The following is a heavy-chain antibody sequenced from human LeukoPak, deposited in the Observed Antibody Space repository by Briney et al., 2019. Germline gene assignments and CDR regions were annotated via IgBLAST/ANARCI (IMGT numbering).Heavy chain of an antibody. CDR2: ISGSGGST. Sequence: GGSLRLSCAASGFTFSSYAMSWVRQAPGKGLEWVSAISGSGGSTYYADSVRGRFTISRDNSKNTLYLQMNSLRAEDTAVYYCVVGLTTVTPFDYWGQGTLVTVS. V-gene: IGHV3-23*01. D-gene: IGHD4-17*01. CDR3: VVGLTTVTPFDY. J-gene: IGHJ4*02. CDR1: GFTFSSYA.